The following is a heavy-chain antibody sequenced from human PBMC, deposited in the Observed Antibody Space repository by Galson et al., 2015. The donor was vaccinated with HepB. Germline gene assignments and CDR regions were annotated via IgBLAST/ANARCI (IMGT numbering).Heavy chain of an antibody. CDR2: ISAYSGYT. J-gene: IGHJ4*02. D-gene: IGHD5-24*01. Sequence: SVKVSCKASGYTFTSYTINWVRQAPGQGLEWMGWISAYSGYTNYAQRFQGRVTLTTDTSTTSAYMELRSLKSDDTAFYYCARGGMATVWGPTFDFWGQGILITVSS. CDR3: ARGGMATVWGPTFDF. V-gene: IGHV1-18*01. CDR1: GYTFTSYT.